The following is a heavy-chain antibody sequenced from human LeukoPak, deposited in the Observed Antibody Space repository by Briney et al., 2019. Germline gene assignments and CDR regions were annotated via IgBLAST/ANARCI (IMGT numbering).Heavy chain of an antibody. D-gene: IGHD6-13*01. J-gene: IGHJ4*02. CDR3: ARDNQPGIAAY. CDR2: ISSSSSFI. V-gene: IGHV3-21*01. CDR1: GFTFSSFS. Sequence: GGSLRLSCAASGFTFSSFSLNWVRQAPGKGLEWVSSISSSSSFIYYADSVKGRFTISRDNAKNSLYLQMNSLRAEDTAVYYCARDNQPGIAAYWGQGTLDTVSS.